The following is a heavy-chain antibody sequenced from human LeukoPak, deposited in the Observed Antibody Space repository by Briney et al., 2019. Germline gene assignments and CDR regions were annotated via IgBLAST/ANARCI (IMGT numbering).Heavy chain of an antibody. Sequence: PGGSLRLSCTASGFTFGDYAMSWVRQAPGKGLEWVGFIRSKAYGGTTEYAASVKGRFTISRDDSKSIAYLQMNSLKTEDTAVYYCTRVLCSGGSCGRIDYWGQGTLVTVSP. D-gene: IGHD2-15*01. J-gene: IGHJ4*02. V-gene: IGHV3-49*04. CDR1: GFTFGDYA. CDR2: IRSKAYGGTT. CDR3: TRVLCSGGSCGRIDY.